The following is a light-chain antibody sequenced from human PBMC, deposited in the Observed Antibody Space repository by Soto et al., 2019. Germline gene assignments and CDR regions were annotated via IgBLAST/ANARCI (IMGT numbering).Light chain of an antibody. CDR2: GVS. J-gene: IGLJ1*01. CDR3: CSYADTYTYV. V-gene: IGLV2-11*01. Sequence: QSVLTQPRSVSGSPGQSVTISCIGTSSDVGGYSYVSWYQQHPGTAPKLLIYGVSERPSGVPDRFSGSKSGSTASLTISGLQADDEADYYCCSYADTYTYVFGTGTKLTVL. CDR1: SSDVGGYSY.